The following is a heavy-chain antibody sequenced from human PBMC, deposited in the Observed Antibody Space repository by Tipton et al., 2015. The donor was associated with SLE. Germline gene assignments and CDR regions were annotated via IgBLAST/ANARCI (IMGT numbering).Heavy chain of an antibody. CDR3: ARDGDYYMDA. CDR1: DDSVSRGRYY. J-gene: IGHJ6*03. V-gene: IGHV4-61*01. CDR2: IHYSGST. Sequence: TLSLTCTVSDDSVSRGRYYWHWIRQPPGKGLEWIGYIHYSGSTNYNPSLKSRVTISVDTSKKQFSLKVSSVTAADTAVYYCARDGDYYMDAWGKGTTVTVSS.